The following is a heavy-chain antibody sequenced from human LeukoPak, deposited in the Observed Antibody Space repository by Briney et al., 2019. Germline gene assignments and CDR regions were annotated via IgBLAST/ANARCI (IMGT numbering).Heavy chain of an antibody. CDR3: TTRRGYAGAAAIDY. J-gene: IGHJ4*02. CDR1: GFTFSNAW. CDR2: IKSKTDGGTI. V-gene: IGHV3-15*01. D-gene: IGHD6-13*01. Sequence: PGGSLRLSCAASGFTFSNAWMSWVRQAPGKGLEWVGRIKSKTDGGTIDYAAPVKDRFTILRHDSKNTLYLEMNSLKTEDTAVYYCTTRRGYAGAAAIDYWGQGTLVTVSP.